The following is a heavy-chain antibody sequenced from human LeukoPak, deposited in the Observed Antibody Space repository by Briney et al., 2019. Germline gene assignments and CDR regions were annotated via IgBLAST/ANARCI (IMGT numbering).Heavy chain of an antibody. Sequence: SVKVSCKASGGTFSSYTISWVRQAPGQGLEWMGRIIPILGITNYAQKFQGRVTITADKSTSTAYMELSSLRSEDTAVYYCARELIVVVPAARDAFDIWGQGTMVTVSS. CDR3: ARELIVVVPAARDAFDI. CDR2: IIPILGIT. CDR1: GGTFSSYT. V-gene: IGHV1-69*04. D-gene: IGHD2-2*01. J-gene: IGHJ3*02.